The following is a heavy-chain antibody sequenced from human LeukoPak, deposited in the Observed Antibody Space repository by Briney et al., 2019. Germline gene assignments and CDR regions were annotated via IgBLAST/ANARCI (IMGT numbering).Heavy chain of an antibody. CDR3: ARAGWLRRYFDY. CDR1: GGSFSGSY. V-gene: IGHV4-34*01. J-gene: IGHJ4*02. CDR2: MNHGEKT. Sequence: SETLSLTCTVYGGSFSGSYWTWIRQPPGNGLEWIWEMNHGEKTNFSESLMRRVTISVDKSKNQFTLKLSSVTAADTAVYYCARAGWLRRYFDYWGQGTLVTVSS. D-gene: IGHD5-24*01.